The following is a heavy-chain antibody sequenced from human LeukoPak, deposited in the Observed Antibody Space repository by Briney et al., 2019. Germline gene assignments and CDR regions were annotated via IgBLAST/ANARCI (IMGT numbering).Heavy chain of an antibody. J-gene: IGHJ4*02. V-gene: IGHV4-34*01. CDR2: INHSGST. Sequence: RPSETLSLTCAVYGGSFSGYYWSWIRQPPGKGLEWIGEINHSGSTNYNPSLKSRVTISVDTSKNQFSLKLSSVTAADTAVYYCAREALHLTTLYFDYWGQGTLVTVSS. D-gene: IGHD4-11*01. CDR3: AREALHLTTLYFDY. CDR1: GGSFSGYY.